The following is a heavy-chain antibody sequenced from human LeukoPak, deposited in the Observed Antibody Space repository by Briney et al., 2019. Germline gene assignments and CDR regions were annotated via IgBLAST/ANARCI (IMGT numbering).Heavy chain of an antibody. CDR2: ISSSSSAF. V-gene: IGHV3-48*02. J-gene: IGHJ6*02. Sequence: GGSLRLSCAASGFTFSSYSMNWVRQAPGKALEWVSYISSSSSAFYYADSVKGRFTISRDNAENSLYLQMNSLRDEDTAVYYCARAPYGMDVWGQGTTVTVSS. CDR3: ARAPYGMDV. CDR1: GFTFSSYS.